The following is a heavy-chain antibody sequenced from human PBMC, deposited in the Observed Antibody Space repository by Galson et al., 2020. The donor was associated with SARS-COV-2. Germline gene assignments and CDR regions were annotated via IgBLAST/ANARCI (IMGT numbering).Heavy chain of an antibody. V-gene: IGHV4-30-2*01. CDR3: ARVSCPTGSCYSPLDF. J-gene: IGHJ4*02. Sequence: ASETLSPTCAVSRGSISNNDPPWSWIRQPPGQGLEWIGYINHNGNAFYHPALQGRVTMSVDRSRTQYSLELNSVTAADSAVYYCARVSCPTGSCYSPLDFWGQGVLVTVSS. CDR1: RGSISNNDPP. CDR2: INHNGNA. D-gene: IGHD2-15*01.